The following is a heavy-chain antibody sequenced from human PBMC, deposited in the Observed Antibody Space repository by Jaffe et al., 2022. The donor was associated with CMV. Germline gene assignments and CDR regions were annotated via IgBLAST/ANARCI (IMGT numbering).Heavy chain of an antibody. CDR2: VSSDGGST. V-gene: IGHV3-64D*06. Sequence: EVQLVESGGDLVQPGGSLRLSCSASGFPFSSYAMHWVRQAPGKGLEYVSTVSSDGGSTYYADSVKGRFTISRDNSKNTLYLQMRSLRPEDTAVFYCVKDLSYSGLRGPFDYWGQGTPVTVSS. CDR1: GFPFSSYA. J-gene: IGHJ4*02. D-gene: IGHD6-6*01. CDR3: VKDLSYSGLRGPFDY.